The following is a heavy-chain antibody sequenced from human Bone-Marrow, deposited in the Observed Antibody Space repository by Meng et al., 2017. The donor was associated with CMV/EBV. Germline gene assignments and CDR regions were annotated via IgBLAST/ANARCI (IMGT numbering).Heavy chain of an antibody. Sequence: GESLKISCAASGFTFSSHWMSWVRQAPGKGLEWVANIKQDGGEKNYLDSVKGRLTISRDNAKSSLYLQMDRLRAEDTAVYYCARAEYDTSGYFFSENWGQGTLVTVPQ. CDR2: IKQDGGEK. V-gene: IGHV3-7*01. J-gene: IGHJ4*02. CDR1: GFTFSSHW. D-gene: IGHD3-22*01. CDR3: ARAEYDTSGYFFSEN.